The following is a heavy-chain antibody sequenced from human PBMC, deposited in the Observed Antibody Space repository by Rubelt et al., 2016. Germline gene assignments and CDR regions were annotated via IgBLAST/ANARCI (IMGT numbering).Heavy chain of an antibody. V-gene: IGHV3-9*01. D-gene: IGHD2-15*01. CDR2: SWNSGSI. Sequence: SWNSGSIGYADSVKGRFTISRDNAKYSLYLQMNSLRAEDTALYYCARDPRKLGYCSGGSCYPYNWFDPWGQGTLVTVSS. J-gene: IGHJ5*02. CDR3: ARDPRKLGYCSGGSCYPYNWFDP.